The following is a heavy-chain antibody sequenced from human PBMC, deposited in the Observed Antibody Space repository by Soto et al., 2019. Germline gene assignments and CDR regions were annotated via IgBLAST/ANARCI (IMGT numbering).Heavy chain of an antibody. Sequence: PSETLSLTRAVSGYSITNGYYWGWIRQPPGKGLEWIGSIYHSGNTYYNPSLKSRVTLSIDTSKNQFSLKLRSVTAADTAMYYCARVKLAGRGSFHDWGQGTLVTSPQ. V-gene: IGHV4-38-2*01. CDR1: GYSITNGYY. D-gene: IGHD3-3*02. J-gene: IGHJ4*02. CDR2: IYHSGNT. CDR3: ARVKLAGRGSFHD.